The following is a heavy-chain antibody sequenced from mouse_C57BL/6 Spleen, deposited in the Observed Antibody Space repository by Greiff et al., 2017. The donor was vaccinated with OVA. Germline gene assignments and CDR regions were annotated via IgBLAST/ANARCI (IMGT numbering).Heavy chain of an antibody. D-gene: IGHD2-4*01. CDR3: ARREGSYYDYDGWYFDV. J-gene: IGHJ1*03. Sequence: VQLQQPGAELVRPGSSVKLSCKASGYTFTSYWMDWVKQRPGQGLEWIGNIYPSDSETHYNQKFKDKATLTVDKSSSTAYMQLSSLTSEDSAVYYCARREGSYYDYDGWYFDVWGTGTTVTVSS. CDR2: IYPSDSET. CDR1: GYTFTSYW. V-gene: IGHV1-61*01.